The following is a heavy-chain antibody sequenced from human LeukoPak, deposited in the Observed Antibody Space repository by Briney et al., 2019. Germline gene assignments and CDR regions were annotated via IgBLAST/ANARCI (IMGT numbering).Heavy chain of an antibody. CDR3: ARDRMGSSSWYVTGGDY. CDR2: IKPDGSDK. J-gene: IGHJ4*02. Sequence: GGSLRLSCAASGFTFSSYWMTWVRQAPGKGLEWMANIKPDGSDKYYVDSVKGRFTISRDNAKNSLYLQMNSLRVEDTAMYYCARDRMGSSSWYVTGGDYWGQGTLVTVSS. V-gene: IGHV3-7*01. D-gene: IGHD6-13*01. CDR1: GFTFSSYW.